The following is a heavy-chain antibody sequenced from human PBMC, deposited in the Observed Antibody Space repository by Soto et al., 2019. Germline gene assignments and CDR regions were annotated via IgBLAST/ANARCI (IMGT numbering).Heavy chain of an antibody. V-gene: IGHV1-8*01. CDR1: GYTFSNYD. Sequence: QVQLVQSGAELKKPGASVKVSCKASGYTFSNYDMNWVRQATGQGNECIGWMNPNNGDTGYAQKFQGRVTLTTEISTTTAYMELTSLRSEDRAIYYCAKVASQSSAIDLDYWGQGTLITVSS. CDR3: AKVASQSSAIDLDY. J-gene: IGHJ4*02. D-gene: IGHD3-10*01. CDR2: MNPNNGDT.